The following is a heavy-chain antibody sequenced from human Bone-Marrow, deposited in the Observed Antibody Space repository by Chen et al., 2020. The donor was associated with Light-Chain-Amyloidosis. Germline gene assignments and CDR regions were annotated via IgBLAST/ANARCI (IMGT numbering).Heavy chain of an antibody. CDR3: SKQKYCGDNCYTYYFHY. CDR2: ISFDGRRT. V-gene: IGHV3-30*18. Sequence: VQLVESGGGVVQPGWSLRLSCVVSGISFSDYAFHWVRQAPGKGLEWVAVISFDGRRTYYADSGKGRFTVSRDNSKHTLYLQMNSLRAEDTAIYYCSKQKYCGDNCYTYYFHYWGLGTLVTVSS. CDR1: GISFSDYA. D-gene: IGHD2-21*02. J-gene: IGHJ4*02.